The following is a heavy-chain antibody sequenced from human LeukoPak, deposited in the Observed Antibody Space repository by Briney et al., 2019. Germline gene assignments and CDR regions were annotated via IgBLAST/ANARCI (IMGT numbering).Heavy chain of an antibody. J-gene: IGHJ3*02. D-gene: IGHD4-23*01. Sequence: SETLSLTCTVSGGSISISSYYWGWNRQPPGKGLEWIGYIYYSGSTYYNPSLKSRVTISVDTSKNQFSLKLSSVTAADTAVYYCAREPTVVTQPSDAFDIWGQGTMVTVSS. CDR1: GGSISISSYY. V-gene: IGHV4-30-4*08. CDR3: AREPTVVTQPSDAFDI. CDR2: IYYSGST.